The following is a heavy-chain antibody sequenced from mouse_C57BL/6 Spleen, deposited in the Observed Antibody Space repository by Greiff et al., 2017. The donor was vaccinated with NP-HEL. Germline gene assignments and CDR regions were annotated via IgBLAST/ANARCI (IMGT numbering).Heavy chain of an antibody. J-gene: IGHJ3*01. CDR2: IDPSDSYT. CDR3: ARGKLAAWFAY. Sequence: QVQLQQPGAELVRPGTSVKLSCKASGYTFTSYWMHWVKQRPGQGLEWIGVIDPSDSYTNYNQKFKGKATLTVEPSSSTAYMQLSSLTSEDSAVYYCARGKLAAWFAYWGQGTLVTVSA. V-gene: IGHV1-59*01. CDR1: GYTFTSYW.